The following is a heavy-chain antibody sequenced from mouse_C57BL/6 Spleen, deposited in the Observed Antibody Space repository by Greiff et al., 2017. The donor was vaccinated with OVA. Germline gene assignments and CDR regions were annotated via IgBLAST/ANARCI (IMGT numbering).Heavy chain of an antibody. D-gene: IGHD1-3*01. V-gene: IGHV1-82*01. CDR1: GYAFSSSW. CDR2: LYPGDGDT. CDR3: TFCGYNYYFDG. J-gene: IGHJ1*03. Sequence: QVQLQQSGPELVKPGASVKISCKASGYAFSSSWMNWVKQRPGKGLEWIGRLYPGDGDTNYNGKFKGKATLTVDKSSSTASMQLSSLTSEDSAVYGSTFCGYNYYFDGWGTGTTVTVSS.